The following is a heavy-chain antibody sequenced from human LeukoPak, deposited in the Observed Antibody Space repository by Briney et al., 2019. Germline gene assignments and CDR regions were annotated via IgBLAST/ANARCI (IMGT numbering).Heavy chain of an antibody. CDR1: GYSISSGYY. Sequence: TLSLTCTVSGYSISSGYYWGWIRQPPGKGLEWIGSIYHSGSTYYNPSLKSRVTISVDTSKNQFSLKLSSVTAADTAVYYCARRYDSSGYYSPGAFDYWGQGTLVTVSS. CDR2: IYHSGST. D-gene: IGHD3-22*01. J-gene: IGHJ4*02. V-gene: IGHV4-38-2*02. CDR3: ARRYDSSGYYSPGAFDY.